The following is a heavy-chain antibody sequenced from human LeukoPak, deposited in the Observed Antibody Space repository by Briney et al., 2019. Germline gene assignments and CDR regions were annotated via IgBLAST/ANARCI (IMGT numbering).Heavy chain of an antibody. J-gene: IGHJ4*02. CDR1: GFTFSSYW. CDR2: INSDGSST. V-gene: IGHV3-74*01. Sequence: PGGSLRLSCAASGFTFSSYWMHWLRQAPGKGLVWVSRINSDGSSTIYSDSVRGRFSISRDNAKNTLYLQMNSLRAEDTAVYYCARGLSGYASSLGYWGQGTLVTVSA. CDR3: ARGLSGYASSLGY. D-gene: IGHD6-6*01.